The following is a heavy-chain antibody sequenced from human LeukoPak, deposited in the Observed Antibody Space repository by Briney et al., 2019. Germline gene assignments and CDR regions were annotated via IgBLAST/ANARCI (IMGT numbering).Heavy chain of an antibody. CDR3: ARSQHSRYSTDY. V-gene: IGHV4-59*01. J-gene: IGHJ4*02. CDR1: GGSISSYY. D-gene: IGHD3-9*01. CDR2: IYNSGST. Sequence: SETLSLTCTVSGGSISSYYWSWIRQPPGKGLEWIGYIYNSGSTNYNPSLKSRVTISVDTFKNQFSLKLSSVTAADTAVYYCARSQHSRYSTDYWGQGTLVTVSS.